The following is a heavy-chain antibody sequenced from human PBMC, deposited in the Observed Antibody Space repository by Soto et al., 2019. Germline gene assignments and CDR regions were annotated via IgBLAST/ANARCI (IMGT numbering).Heavy chain of an antibody. Sequence: LRLSCAASGFTFSSYAMSWVRQAPGKGLEWVSAISGSGGSTYYADSVKGRFTISRDNSKNTLYLQMNSLRAEDTAVYYCAKDSDYYDSSGSTFDIWGQGTMVTVSS. J-gene: IGHJ3*02. CDR2: ISGSGGST. V-gene: IGHV3-23*01. D-gene: IGHD3-22*01. CDR3: AKDSDYYDSSGSTFDI. CDR1: GFTFSSYA.